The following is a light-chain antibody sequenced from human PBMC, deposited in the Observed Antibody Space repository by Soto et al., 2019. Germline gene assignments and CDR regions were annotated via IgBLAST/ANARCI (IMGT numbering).Light chain of an antibody. Sequence: QSALTQPASVSGSPGQAITISRTGTSSDVGGYNYVSWYQQHPGKAPKLIIYDVSNRTAGVSNRFSGSKSGNTASLTISGLQAEDEADYYCSSYTSNKTLVAFGGGTKLAVL. J-gene: IGLJ2*01. CDR3: SSYTSNKTLVA. CDR1: SSDVGGYNY. V-gene: IGLV2-14*01. CDR2: DVS.